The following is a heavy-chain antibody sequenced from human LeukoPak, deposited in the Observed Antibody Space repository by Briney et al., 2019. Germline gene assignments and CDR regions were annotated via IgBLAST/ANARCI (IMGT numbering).Heavy chain of an antibody. CDR3: ARDLQGGICDTPNCA. J-gene: IGHJ4*02. CDR2: ISSHGNYI. D-gene: IGHD3-16*01. V-gene: IGHV3-21*06. CDR1: GFTFSNYA. Sequence: PGGSLRLSCAASGFTFSNYAMSWVRQAPGKGLEWVSSISSHGNYIYYADSVRGRFTISRDNARNSLYLQMNSLRVEDTAVYYCARDLQGGICDTPNCAWGQGTLVIVSS.